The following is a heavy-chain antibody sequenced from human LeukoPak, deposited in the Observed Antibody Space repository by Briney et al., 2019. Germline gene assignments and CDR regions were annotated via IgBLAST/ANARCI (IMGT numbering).Heavy chain of an antibody. Sequence: SETLSLTCTVSGGSISSSSYYWGWLRQPPGKGREGFGSIYYSGSTYYTPSLKSRVTISVDTSKNQFSLKLSSVTAADTAVYYCARDHGGNDDYYFDYWGQGTLVTVSS. CDR2: IYYSGST. CDR3: ARDHGGNDDYYFDY. CDR1: GGSISSSSYY. V-gene: IGHV4-39*02. J-gene: IGHJ4*02. D-gene: IGHD4-23*01.